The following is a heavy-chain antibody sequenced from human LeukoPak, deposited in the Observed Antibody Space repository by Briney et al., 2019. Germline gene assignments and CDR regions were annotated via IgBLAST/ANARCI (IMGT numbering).Heavy chain of an antibody. D-gene: IGHD3-16*01. Sequence: PGGSLRLSCVASTFIVSSAYVGWVRQAPGKGLECVSAIYTGDVTFYTDSVKGRFTISRDDSKTTLYLQMNSLRVEDTAVYYCTAGDFFPGYRGRGTLVTVSS. CDR2: IYTGDVT. CDR1: TFIVSSAY. CDR3: TAGDFFPGY. V-gene: IGHV3-66*01. J-gene: IGHJ4*02.